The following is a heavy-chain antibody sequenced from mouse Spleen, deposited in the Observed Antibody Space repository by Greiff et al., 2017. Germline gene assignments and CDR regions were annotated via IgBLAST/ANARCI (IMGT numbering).Heavy chain of an antibody. V-gene: IGHV14-3*01. D-gene: IGHD1-2*01. Sequence: VQLQQSVAELVRPGASVKLSCTASGFNIKNTYMHWVKQRPEQGLEWIGRIDPANGNTKYAPKFQGKATITADTSSNTAYLQLSNLTSEDTAIYYCASPSYYGYDRYFDVWGAGTTVTVSS. CDR1: GFNIKNTY. J-gene: IGHJ1*01. CDR2: IDPANGNT. CDR3: ASPSYYGYDRYFDV.